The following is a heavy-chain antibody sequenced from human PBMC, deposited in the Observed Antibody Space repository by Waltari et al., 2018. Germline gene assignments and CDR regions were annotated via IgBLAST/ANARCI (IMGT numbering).Heavy chain of an antibody. Sequence: QVHLVQSGAEVKKPGASLTVSCQASGYTFTGHVIHWVRQAPGQGLEWVGSVNPNTGDTYSAQKFEGRVTMTRDTSISTAYLDLSRLTSDDTAVYYCARVLYDFWGGYHPNDVFDFWGQGTVVIVSS. D-gene: IGHD3-3*01. CDR1: GYTFTGHV. V-gene: IGHV1-2*02. CDR2: VNPNTGDT. J-gene: IGHJ3*01. CDR3: ARVLYDFWGGYHPNDVFDF.